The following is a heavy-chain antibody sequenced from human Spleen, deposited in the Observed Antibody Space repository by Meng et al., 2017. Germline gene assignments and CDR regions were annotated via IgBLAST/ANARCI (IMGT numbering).Heavy chain of an antibody. CDR3: AGAANTGLDY. Sequence: SETLSLTCAVYGGSFSGYYWSWIRQPPGKGLEWIGEINHSGSTNYNPSLKSRVTISVDTSKNQFSLKLSSVTAADTAVYYCAGAANTGLDYWGQGTLVTVAS. D-gene: IGHD1-26*01. J-gene: IGHJ4*02. CDR1: GGSFSGYY. CDR2: INHSGST. V-gene: IGHV4-34*01.